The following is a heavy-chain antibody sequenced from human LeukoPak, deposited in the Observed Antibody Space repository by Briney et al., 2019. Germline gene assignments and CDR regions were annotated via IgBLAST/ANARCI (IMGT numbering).Heavy chain of an antibody. CDR1: GFTFSNYG. V-gene: IGHV3-30*18. CDR2: ISYDGSNK. CDR3: AKDRESMVRDGAFDI. D-gene: IGHD3-10*02. Sequence: QPGRSLRLSCAASGFTFSNYGIHWVRQAPGKGLEWVAVISYDGSNKYYADSVKGRFTISRDNSKNTLYLQMNSLRAEDTAVYYCAKDRESMVRDGAFDIWGQGTIVSVSS. J-gene: IGHJ3*02.